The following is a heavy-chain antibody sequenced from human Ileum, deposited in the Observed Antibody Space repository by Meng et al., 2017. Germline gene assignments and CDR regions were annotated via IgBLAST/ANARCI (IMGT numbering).Heavy chain of an antibody. D-gene: IGHD6-19*01. V-gene: IGHV1-69*02. CDR2: VILIHGIT. J-gene: IGHJ4*02. CDR1: CGTFINSS. CDR3: SISPPPYNQWLDFDY. Sequence: VKTPGLAMHASFVVACGTFINSSIRWVLLHPARAVGWWSSVILIHGITNYSQSFQSRVTITVDESTNPVSLKLSTLASEDTAVYYCSISPPPYNQWLDFDYWGQGTLVTVSS.